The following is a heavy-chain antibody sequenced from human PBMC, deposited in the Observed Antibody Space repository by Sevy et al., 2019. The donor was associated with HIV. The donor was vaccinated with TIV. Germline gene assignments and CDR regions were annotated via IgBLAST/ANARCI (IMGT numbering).Heavy chain of an antibody. J-gene: IGHJ6*02. D-gene: IGHD2-2*01. CDR3: ARDCSSTTCLWGLDF. Sequence: GGSLRLSCAASGFTFSNYWMSWVRQAPGKGLEWMATIKKDGTEKYYVDSVRGRFTMSRDNAKNSLYLQMNSLRVEDTALYYCARDCSSTTCLWGLDFWGQGTTVTVSS. CDR2: IKKDGTEK. CDR1: GFTFSNYW. V-gene: IGHV3-7*03.